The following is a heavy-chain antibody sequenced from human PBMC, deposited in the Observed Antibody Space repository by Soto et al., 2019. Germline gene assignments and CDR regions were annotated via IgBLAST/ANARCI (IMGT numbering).Heavy chain of an antibody. CDR2: IWYDGSNK. CDR3: ARGDSSGSPGYFDL. V-gene: IGHV3-33*01. Sequence: GGSLRLSCAASGFTFSSYGMHWVRQAPGKGLEWVAVIWYDGSNKYYADSVKGRFTISRDNSKNTLYLQMNSLRAEDTAVYYCARGDSSGSPGYFDLWGRGTLVTVSS. J-gene: IGHJ2*01. CDR1: GFTFSSYG. D-gene: IGHD6-19*01.